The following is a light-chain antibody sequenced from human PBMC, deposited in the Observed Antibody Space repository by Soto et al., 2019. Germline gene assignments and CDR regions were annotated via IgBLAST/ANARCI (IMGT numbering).Light chain of an antibody. CDR2: DAA. V-gene: IGKV3-11*01. J-gene: IGKJ3*01. CDR3: HQRSNWPIFT. CDR1: QSVSDF. Sequence: EIVLTRSPGTLSLFPGERATLSCRASQSVSDFLAWNQQKPGQAPRLLIYDAAKRDPGIPASVSGSGSGTDFTLTIISLEPEDSAVHYCHQRSNWPIFTFGPGTKV.